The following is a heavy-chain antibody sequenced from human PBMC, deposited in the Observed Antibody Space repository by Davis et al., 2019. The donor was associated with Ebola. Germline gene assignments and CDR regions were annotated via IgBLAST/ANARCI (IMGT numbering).Heavy chain of an antibody. CDR1: KNTFNTYA. Sequence: AASVKVSCKASKNTFNTYAMNWVRQAPGQGLEWMGWINTNTGNPTYAQGFTGRFVFSLDTSVSTAYLQISSLKAEDTAVYYCATGRDGYNFNYWGQGTLVTVSS. CDR2: INTNTGNP. J-gene: IGHJ4*02. CDR3: ATGRDGYNFNY. D-gene: IGHD5-24*01. V-gene: IGHV7-4-1*02.